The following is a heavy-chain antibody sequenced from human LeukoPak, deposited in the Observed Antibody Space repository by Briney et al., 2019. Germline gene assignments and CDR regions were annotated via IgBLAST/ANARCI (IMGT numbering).Heavy chain of an antibody. J-gene: IGHJ5*02. CDR1: GYTFTSYD. D-gene: IGHD2-2*01. Sequence: ASVKVSCKASGYTFTSYDINWVRQATGQGLEWMGWMNPNSGNTGYAQKFQGRVTITADKSTSTAYMELSSLRSEDTAVYYCARGERYCSSTSCLTQNPGFGPWGQGTLVTVSS. CDR2: MNPNSGNT. V-gene: IGHV1-8*01. CDR3: ARGERYCSSTSCLTQNPGFGP.